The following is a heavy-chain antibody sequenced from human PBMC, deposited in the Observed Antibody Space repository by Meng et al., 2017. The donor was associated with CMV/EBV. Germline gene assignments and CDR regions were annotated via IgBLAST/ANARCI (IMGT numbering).Heavy chain of an antibody. CDR1: GFTFSSYG. D-gene: IGHD3-22*01. CDR2: IRYDGSNK. Sequence: GGSLRLSCAASGFTFSSYGMHWVRQAPGKGLEWVAFIRYDGSNKYYADSVKGRFTISRDNSKNTLYLQMNSLRAEDTAVYYCAKWAYYYDSSGTNYFDYWGQGTLVTVS. V-gene: IGHV3-30*02. CDR3: AKWAYYYDSSGTNYFDY. J-gene: IGHJ4*02.